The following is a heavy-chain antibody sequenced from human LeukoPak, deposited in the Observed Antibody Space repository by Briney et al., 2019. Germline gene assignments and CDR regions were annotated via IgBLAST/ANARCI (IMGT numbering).Heavy chain of an antibody. J-gene: IGHJ4*02. CDR3: VKDSSSGSYFDY. D-gene: IGHD3-10*01. V-gene: IGHV3-53*05. CDR2: IYSGGSA. CDR1: GLTVSGNY. Sequence: PGGSLRLSCAASGLTVSGNYMSWVRQAPGKGLEWVSIIYSGGSAYSADSVKGRFTISRDNSRNTLHLQMSSLRVEDTAVYYCVKDSSSGSYFDYWGQGTLVTVSS.